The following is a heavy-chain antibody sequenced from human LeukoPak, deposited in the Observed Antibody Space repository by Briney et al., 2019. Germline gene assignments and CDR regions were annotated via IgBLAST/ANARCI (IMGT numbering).Heavy chain of an antibody. V-gene: IGHV3-21*01. CDR3: ARDSERRDGSSLYFFDY. D-gene: IGHD5-24*01. CDR1: GFTFNSYT. Sequence: GGSLRLSCTASGFTFNSYTMNWVRQAPGKGLEWVSSISSGSTYRYYADSVKGRFTISRDNAENSLFLQMDSLRAEDTALYYCARDSERRDGSSLYFFDYWGRGTLVTVSS. J-gene: IGHJ4*02. CDR2: ISSGSTYR.